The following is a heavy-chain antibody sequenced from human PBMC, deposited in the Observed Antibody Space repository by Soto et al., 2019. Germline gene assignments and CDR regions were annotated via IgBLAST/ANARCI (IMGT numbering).Heavy chain of an antibody. D-gene: IGHD3-10*01. CDR2: INPNSGGT. V-gene: IGHV1-2*02. CDR1: GYTFTGYY. Sequence: AASVKVSCKASGYTFTGYYMHWVRQAPGQGLEWMGWINPNSGGTNYAQKFQGRVTMTRDTSISTAYMELSRLRSDDTAVYYCALWFGVIYYYGTDVWGKGTTVTVSS. J-gene: IGHJ6*04. CDR3: ALWFGVIYYYGTDV.